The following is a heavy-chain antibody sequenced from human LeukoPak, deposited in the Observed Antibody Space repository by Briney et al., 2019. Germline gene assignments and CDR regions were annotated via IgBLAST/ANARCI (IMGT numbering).Heavy chain of an antibody. V-gene: IGHV1-69*06. J-gene: IGHJ5*02. D-gene: IGHD3-10*01. CDR1: GGTFSSYA. Sequence: VASVKVSCKASGGTFSSYAISWVRQAPGQGLEWMGGIIPIFGTANYAQKFQGRVTITADKSTSTAYMELSSLRSEDTAAYYCARVEKYYGSGSYSNWFDPWGQGTLVTVSS. CDR3: ARVEKYYGSGSYSNWFDP. CDR2: IIPIFGTA.